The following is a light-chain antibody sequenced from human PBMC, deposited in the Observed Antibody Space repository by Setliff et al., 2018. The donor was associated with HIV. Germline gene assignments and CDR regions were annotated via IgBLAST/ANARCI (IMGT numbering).Light chain of an antibody. Sequence: QSVLTQPASVSGSPGQSITISCTGSRTDIGNYESVSWYQQHPGEVPKLIIYNVSKRPSGVSNRFSGSKSGNTASLTISGLQAEDEADYYCCSYAGSYDFYVFGSGTKVTVL. CDR3: CSYAGSYDFYV. CDR2: NVS. CDR1: RTDIGNYES. J-gene: IGLJ1*01. V-gene: IGLV2-23*02.